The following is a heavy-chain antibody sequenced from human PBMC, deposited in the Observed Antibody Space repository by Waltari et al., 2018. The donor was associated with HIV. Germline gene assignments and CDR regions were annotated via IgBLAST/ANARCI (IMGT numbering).Heavy chain of an antibody. CDR3: AREDGHYIQVPGI. J-gene: IGHJ4*02. CDR2: VYHSGST. CDR1: GYSISTAYY. D-gene: IGHD1-20*01. Sequence: QVQLQESGPGLVKPSETLSLTCAVSGYSISTAYYWGWIRQPPGKGLQWIGNVYHSGSTYFCPSLKSRVTISVDTSKNQFSLKLTSVTAADTAVYYCAREDGHYIQVPGIWGQGALVTVSS. V-gene: IGHV4-38-2*01.